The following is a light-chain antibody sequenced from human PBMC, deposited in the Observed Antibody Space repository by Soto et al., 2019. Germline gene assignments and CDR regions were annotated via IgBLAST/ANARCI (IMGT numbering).Light chain of an antibody. V-gene: IGLV1-47*01. CDR1: SSNIGSNY. CDR2: RNN. Sequence: QSVLTQPPSASGTPGQRVTISCSGSSSNIGSNYVYWYQQLPGTAPKLLIYRNNQRPSGVPDRFSDSKSGTSASLAISGLRSEDEADYYCAAWDDSLSGAVFGGGTQLTVL. J-gene: IGLJ7*01. CDR3: AAWDDSLSGAV.